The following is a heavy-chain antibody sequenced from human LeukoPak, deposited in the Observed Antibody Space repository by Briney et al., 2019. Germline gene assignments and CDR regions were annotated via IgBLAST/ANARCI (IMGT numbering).Heavy chain of an antibody. D-gene: IGHD3-10*01. J-gene: IGHJ4*02. CDR3: ARDLSGRLTHFDY. Sequence: GGSLRLSCGASGFTFSSYSMTWVRQAPGKGLEWVSSISSSSSYIYYADSVKGRFTISRDNAKNSLYLQMNSLRAEDTAVYYCARDLSGRLTHFDYWGQGTLVTVSS. V-gene: IGHV3-21*01. CDR2: ISSSSSYI. CDR1: GFTFSSYS.